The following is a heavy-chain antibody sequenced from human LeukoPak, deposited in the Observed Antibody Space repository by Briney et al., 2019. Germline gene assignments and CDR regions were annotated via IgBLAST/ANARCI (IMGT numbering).Heavy chain of an antibody. V-gene: IGHV1-2*02. Sequence: ASVKVSCKASGYTFTGYYMPWVRQAPGQGLEWMGWINPNSGGTNYAQKFQGRVTMTRDTSISTAYMELSRLRSDDTAVYYCARSDILTGPYNWFDPWGQGTLVTVSS. D-gene: IGHD3-9*01. CDR1: GYTFTGYY. CDR3: ARSDILTGPYNWFDP. CDR2: INPNSGGT. J-gene: IGHJ5*02.